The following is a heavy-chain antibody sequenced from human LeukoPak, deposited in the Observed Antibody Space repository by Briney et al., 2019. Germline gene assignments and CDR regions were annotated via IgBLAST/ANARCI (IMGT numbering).Heavy chain of an antibody. CDR2: INHSGST. CDR1: GGSFSGYY. V-gene: IGHV4-34*01. Sequence: TSETLSLTCAVYGGSFSGYYWSWIRQPPGKGLEWIGEINHSGSTNYNPSLKSRVTISVDTSKNQFSLKLSSVTAADTAVYYCARVVHSFCGGDCYPYYYYYYMDVWGKGTTVTISS. J-gene: IGHJ6*03. D-gene: IGHD2-21*02. CDR3: ARVVHSFCGGDCYPYYYYYYMDV.